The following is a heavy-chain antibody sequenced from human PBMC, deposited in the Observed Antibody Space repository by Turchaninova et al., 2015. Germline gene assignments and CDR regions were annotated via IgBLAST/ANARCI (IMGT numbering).Heavy chain of an antibody. D-gene: IGHD6-6*01. CDR3: VXXASILEYSSSSGLGX. V-gene: IGHV3-9*01. CDR2: ITGNSPNI. Sequence: EVQLVESGGGLVQPGGSLRLSCAASGFTLDDYAMHWVRQAPGKGLEGVAPITGNSPNIDYADSVXXRFTXXREXAXNSLFLQMXXLRXXXTAFYYCVXXASILEYSSSSGLGXWGQGXLVTVSS. CDR1: GFTLDDYA. J-gene: IGHJ4*02.